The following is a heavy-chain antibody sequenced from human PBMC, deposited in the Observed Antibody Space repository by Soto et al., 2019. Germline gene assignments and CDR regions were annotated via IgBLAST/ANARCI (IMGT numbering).Heavy chain of an antibody. CDR2: ISAYNGNT. D-gene: IGHD6-19*01. V-gene: IGHV1-18*01. J-gene: IGHJ4*02. CDR3: ARSVRRSFYSRGQQPYYY. Sequence: QVQLVQSGAEVKKPWASVKVSCKASGYTFTSYGISWVRQAPGQGLEWMGWISAYNGNTNYEQELQGRVTMTTDTSTSTAYMELRSLRSDDTAVYYCARSVRRSFYSRGQQPYYYWGQGTLVTVS. CDR1: GYTFTSYG.